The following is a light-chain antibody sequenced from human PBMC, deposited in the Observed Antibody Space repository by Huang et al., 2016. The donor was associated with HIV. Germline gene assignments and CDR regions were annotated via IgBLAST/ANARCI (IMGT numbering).Light chain of an antibody. CDR1: QSLLHSNGYNY. J-gene: IGKJ3*01. Sequence: DIVMTQSPLSLPVTPGEPASISCRSSQSLLHSNGYNYLAWYLQKQGPSQQRLIYLCSKRASGVPDRFSGSGSGTDVTLKISRVEAEDVGVYYCMQALQTPPFTFGPGTKVDIK. CDR3: MQALQTPPFT. V-gene: IGKV2-28*01. CDR2: LCS.